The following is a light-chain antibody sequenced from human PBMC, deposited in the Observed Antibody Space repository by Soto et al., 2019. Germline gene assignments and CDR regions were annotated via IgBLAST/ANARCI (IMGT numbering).Light chain of an antibody. CDR1: SSGVGGYNS. CDR3: SSYASSRTPYV. V-gene: IGLV2-14*03. CDR2: DVS. Sequence: QSALTQPASVSGSPGQSINLACTGTSSGVGGYNSVSWYQHQPGKAPKDMIYDVSNPPSGFSNRFSGSKSDNTASLTISGLQAEDEAEYYCSSYASSRTPYVFGAGTKLTVL. J-gene: IGLJ1*01.